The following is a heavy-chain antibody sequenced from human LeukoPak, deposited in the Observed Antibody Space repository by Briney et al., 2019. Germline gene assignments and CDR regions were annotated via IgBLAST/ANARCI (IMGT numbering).Heavy chain of an antibody. J-gene: IGHJ4*02. CDR3: ARHATDYYDSSGYPMYYFDY. CDR1: GYTFTSYG. V-gene: IGHV1-18*01. Sequence: GASVKVSCKASGYTFTSYGISWVRQAPGQGLEWMGWISAYNGNTNYAQKLQGRVTMTTDTSTSTAYMELRSLRSDDTAVYYCARHATDYYDSSGYPMYYFDYWGQGTLVTVSS. CDR2: ISAYNGNT. D-gene: IGHD3-22*01.